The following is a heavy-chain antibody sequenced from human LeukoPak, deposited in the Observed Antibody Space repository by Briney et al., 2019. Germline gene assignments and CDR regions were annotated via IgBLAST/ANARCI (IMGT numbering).Heavy chain of an antibody. D-gene: IGHD6-13*01. Sequence: PGGSLRLSCAASGFTFSSYTMNWVRQAPGKGLEWVSSISSSSYIYYADSVKGRFTISRDNAKNSLYLQMNSLRAEDTAIYYCARDEYSSSWYGAFHYWGQGTLVTVSS. CDR2: ISSSSYI. V-gene: IGHV3-21*01. J-gene: IGHJ4*02. CDR1: GFTFSSYT. CDR3: ARDEYSSSWYGAFHY.